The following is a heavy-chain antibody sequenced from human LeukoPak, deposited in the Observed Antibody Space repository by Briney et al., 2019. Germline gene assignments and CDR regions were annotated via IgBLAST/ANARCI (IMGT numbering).Heavy chain of an antibody. CDR1: GFAFNVFG. V-gene: IGHV3-33*05. CDR3: VRDKESRYFDS. CDR2: TEHVGNDI. J-gene: IGHJ4*02. D-gene: IGHD3-9*01. Sequence: GGSLRLSCAASGFAFNVFGMHWVRQVPGKGLEWMVVTEHVGNDIRYADSVEGRFTVSRDNLKNTLYLQMNSLRAEDTAVYYCVRDKESRYFDSWGQGTLVTVSS.